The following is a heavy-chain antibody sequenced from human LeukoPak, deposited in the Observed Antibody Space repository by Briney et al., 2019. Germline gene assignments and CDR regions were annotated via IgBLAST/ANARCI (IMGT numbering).Heavy chain of an antibody. Sequence: GGSLRLSCAASGFPFTVYPTHWVRQAPGKGLEWVSVSSSDETYKFYADSVRGRFTISRDNSKNRLYLQMSDLRAEDTAVYFCARSVSGVWLFDYWGRGTLVAVSS. CDR1: GFPFTVYP. CDR3: ARSVSGVWLFDY. J-gene: IGHJ4*02. V-gene: IGHV3-30-3*01. CDR2: SSSDETYK. D-gene: IGHD5/OR15-5a*01.